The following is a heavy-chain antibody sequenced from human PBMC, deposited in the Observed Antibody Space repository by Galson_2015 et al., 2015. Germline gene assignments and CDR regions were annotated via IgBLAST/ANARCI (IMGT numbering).Heavy chain of an antibody. CDR1: GYTISGYF. D-gene: IGHD2-8*01. CDR3: AGSRNAKTNPLNI. CDR2: INPNSGST. Sequence: SVKVSCKASGYTISGYFLHWVRQAPGQGPEWMAWINPNSGSTSYARPFQGRVTVTWDTSISTAYLEMTRLKSDDTAFYYCAGSRNAKTNPLNIWGQGTMVSVSS. V-gene: IGHV1-2*02. J-gene: IGHJ3*02.